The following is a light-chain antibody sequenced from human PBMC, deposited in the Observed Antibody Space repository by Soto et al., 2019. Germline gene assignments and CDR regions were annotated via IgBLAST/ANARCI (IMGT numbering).Light chain of an antibody. CDR1: QGISSSN. V-gene: IGKV3-20*01. Sequence: EIVLTQSPGTLSLSPGERATLSCRASQGISSSNLAWYQQKPGQAPRLLLYGAYNRAAGIPDRFSGSGSGTDFTLTISRMEPEDFVVYYCHQYGRSPDWDRWTFGQGTKVEVK. J-gene: IGKJ1*01. CDR2: GAY. CDR3: HQYGRSPDWDRWT.